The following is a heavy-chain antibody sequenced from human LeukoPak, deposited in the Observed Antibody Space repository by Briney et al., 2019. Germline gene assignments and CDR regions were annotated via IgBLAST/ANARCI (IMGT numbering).Heavy chain of an antibody. V-gene: IGHV3-23*01. J-gene: IGHJ4*02. CDR2: ISGSGGRT. CDR1: GFTFSSYA. Sequence: GGSLRLSCPASGFTFSSYAMSWVRQAPGKGVEWVSAISGSGGRTYYADSVKGRFTISRDNSKNTLYLQMNSLRAEDTAVYYCAKAGMITFGGVIVPFDYWGQGTLATVSS. D-gene: IGHD3-16*02. CDR3: AKAGMITFGGVIVPFDY.